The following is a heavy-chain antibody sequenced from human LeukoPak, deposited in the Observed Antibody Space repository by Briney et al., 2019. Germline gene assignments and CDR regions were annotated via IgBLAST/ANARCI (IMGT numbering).Heavy chain of an antibody. V-gene: IGHV4-59*08. Sequence: SETLSLTCTVSGGSISSYYWSWIRQPPGKGLEWIGYIYYNGSTNYNPSLKSRITISVDTSKNQFSLRLSSVTAADTAVYYCARGPGYSYIDWGQGTLVTVSS. CDR2: IYYNGST. CDR1: GGSISSYY. J-gene: IGHJ4*02. CDR3: ARGPGYSYID. D-gene: IGHD5-18*01.